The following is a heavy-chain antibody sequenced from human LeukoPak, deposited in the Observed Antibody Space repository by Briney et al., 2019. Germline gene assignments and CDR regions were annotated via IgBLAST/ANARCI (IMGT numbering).Heavy chain of an antibody. Sequence: GASVKVSCEASGYTFTGYYMHWVRQAPGQGLEWMGWINPNSGGTNYAQKFQGRVTMTRDTSISTAYMELSRLRSDDTAVYYCARVRGGKTDDAFDIWGQGTMVTVSS. CDR3: ARVRGGKTDDAFDI. CDR2: INPNSGGT. CDR1: GYTFTGYY. V-gene: IGHV1-2*02. J-gene: IGHJ3*02. D-gene: IGHD4-23*01.